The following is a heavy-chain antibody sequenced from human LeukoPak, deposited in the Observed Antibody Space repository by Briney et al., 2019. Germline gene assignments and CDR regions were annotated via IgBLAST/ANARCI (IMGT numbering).Heavy chain of an antibody. CDR3: AKDYRPHDFWSGLVDY. J-gene: IGHJ4*02. CDR1: GFTISNYG. CDR2: ISYDGSNK. V-gene: IGHV3-30*18. Sequence: GGSLRLSCAASGFTISNYGMHWVRQAPGKGLEWATLISYDGSNKYYADSVKGRFTISRDNSKNTLYLQMNSLRAEDTAVYYCAKDYRPHDFWSGLVDYWGQGTLVTVSS. D-gene: IGHD3-3*01.